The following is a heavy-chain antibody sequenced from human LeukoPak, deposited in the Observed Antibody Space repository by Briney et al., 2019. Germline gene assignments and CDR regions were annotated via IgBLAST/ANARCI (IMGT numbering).Heavy chain of an antibody. D-gene: IGHD5-24*01. V-gene: IGHV4-61*02. CDR2: IYTSGST. J-gene: IGHJ4*02. CDR3: ARGWLQFPFDY. CDR1: GGSISSGSYY. Sequence: PSETLSLTCTVSGGSISSGSYYWSWIRQPAGKGLEWIGRIYTSGSTNYNPSLKSRVTISVDTSKNQFSLKLSSVTAADTAVYYCARGWLQFPFDYWGQGTLVTVSS.